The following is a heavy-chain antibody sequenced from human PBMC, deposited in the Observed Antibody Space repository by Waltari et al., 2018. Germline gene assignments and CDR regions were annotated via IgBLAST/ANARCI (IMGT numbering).Heavy chain of an antibody. J-gene: IGHJ1*01. CDR3: AREGGRYYGSGSYRYFQH. CDR2: IYSGGRT. Sequence: EVQLVESGGGLIQPGGSLRLSCAASGFTVSSNYMSWVRQAPGKGLEWVSVIYSGGRTYYADSVKGRFTISRDNSKNTLYLQMNSLRAEDTAVYYCAREGGRYYGSGSYRYFQHWGQGTLVTVSS. V-gene: IGHV3-53*01. D-gene: IGHD3-10*01. CDR1: GFTVSSNY.